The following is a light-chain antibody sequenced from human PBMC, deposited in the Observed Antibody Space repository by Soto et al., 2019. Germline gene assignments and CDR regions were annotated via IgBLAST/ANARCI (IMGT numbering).Light chain of an antibody. V-gene: IGKV1-5*03. Sequence: DIQMTPSPSPPSASVGDRITITCRASQSISSWLAWYQQKPGKAPKLLIYKASSLESGVPSRFSGSGSGTEFTLTISSLQPDDFATYYCQQYNSYSTFGQGTKVDIK. CDR1: QSISSW. J-gene: IGKJ1*01. CDR2: KAS. CDR3: QQYNSYST.